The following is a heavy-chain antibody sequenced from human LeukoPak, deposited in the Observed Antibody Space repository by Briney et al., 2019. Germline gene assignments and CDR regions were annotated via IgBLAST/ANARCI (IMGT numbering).Heavy chain of an antibody. J-gene: IGHJ6*02. CDR3: ASIDTAASPYYYYGMDV. V-gene: IGHV3-21*01. D-gene: IGHD5-18*01. Sequence: GGSLRLSCAASGFTFSSYSMNWVRQAPGKGLEWVSSISSSSYIYYADSVKGRFTISRDNAKNSLYLQMNSLRAEDTAVYYCASIDTAASPYYYYGMDVWGQGTTVTVSS. CDR1: GFTFSSYS. CDR2: ISSSSYI.